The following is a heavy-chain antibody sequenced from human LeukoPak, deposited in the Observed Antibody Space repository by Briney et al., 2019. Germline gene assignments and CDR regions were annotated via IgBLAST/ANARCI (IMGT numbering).Heavy chain of an antibody. V-gene: IGHV1-8*03. CDR3: AGTVSTRVAGAFDI. CDR2: MNPNSGNT. D-gene: IGHD6-19*01. J-gene: IGHJ3*02. Sequence: ASVNVSCKASGYTFTSYVIVWVRQATGQGLEWMGWMNPNSGNTGYAQKFHGRVTITRNTSISTAYMELSSLRSEATAVYYCAGTVSTRVAGAFDIWGQGTMVTVSS. CDR1: GYTFTSYV.